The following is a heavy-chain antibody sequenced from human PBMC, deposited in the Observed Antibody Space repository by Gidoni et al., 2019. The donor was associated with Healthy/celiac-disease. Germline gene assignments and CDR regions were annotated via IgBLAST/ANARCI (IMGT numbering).Heavy chain of an antibody. CDR3: ARGRSAVVTPLAWFDP. V-gene: IGHV3-33*01. CDR1: GFGFSSYG. D-gene: IGHD2-21*02. CDR2: IWYDGSNK. Sequence: QVQLVESGGGVVQPGRSLRLSCAASGFGFSSYGMHWVSQAPGKGLEWVAVIWYDGSNKYYADSVKGRFTISRDNSKNTLYLQMNSLRAEDTAVYYCARGRSAVVTPLAWFDPWGQGTLVTVSS. J-gene: IGHJ5*02.